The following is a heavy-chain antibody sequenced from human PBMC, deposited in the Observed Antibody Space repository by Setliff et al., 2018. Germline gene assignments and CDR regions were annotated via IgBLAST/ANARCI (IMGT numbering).Heavy chain of an antibody. V-gene: IGHV2-26*01. CDR2: IFSNDQE. D-gene: IGHD6-19*01. J-gene: IGHJ3*02. Sequence: SGPTLVNPTATLTLTCTVSGFSLSNVGMGVTWIRQPPGKALEWLAHIFSNDQESYNSSLKSRVTISKDTSKSQVVLTMTNMDPVDTATYFCARDHSGWYGGAFDIWGPGTMVTVSS. CDR1: GFSLSNVGMG. CDR3: ARDHSGWYGGAFDI.